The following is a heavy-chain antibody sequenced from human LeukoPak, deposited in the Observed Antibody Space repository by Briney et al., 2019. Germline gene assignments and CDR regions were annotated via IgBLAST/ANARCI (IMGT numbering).Heavy chain of an antibody. V-gene: IGHV3-7*01. CDR1: GFTLSKNW. J-gene: IGHJ4*02. Sequence: GGSLRLSCAASGFTLSKNWMSWVRQAPGKGLEWEANIKQDGSEKNYVDSVKGRFTISRDNANNLLYLQMNSLRADDTAVYYCGKDSVSTVVAPVATSWGQGTLVTVSS. CDR2: IKQDGSEK. CDR3: GKDSVSTVVAPVATS. D-gene: IGHD2-2*01.